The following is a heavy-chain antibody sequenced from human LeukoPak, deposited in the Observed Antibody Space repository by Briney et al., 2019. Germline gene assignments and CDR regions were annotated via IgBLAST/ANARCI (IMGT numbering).Heavy chain of an antibody. CDR2: IDWDDDK. J-gene: IGHJ4*02. V-gene: IGHV2-70*11. CDR3: ARITNADGSAYQRVFDY. Sequence: SGPALVKPTQTLTLTCTFPGFSLGTSGMCVSWIRQPPGKALEWLARIDWDDDKYYSTSLKTRLTISKDTSKNQVVLTLTNMDPVDTATYYCARITNADGSAYQRVFDYWGQGTLVTVSS. D-gene: IGHD3-22*01. CDR1: GFSLGTSGMC.